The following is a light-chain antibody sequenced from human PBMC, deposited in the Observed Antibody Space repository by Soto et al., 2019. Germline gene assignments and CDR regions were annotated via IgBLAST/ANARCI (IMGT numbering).Light chain of an antibody. CDR2: DAS. CDR1: QSISDT. V-gene: IGKV3-15*01. Sequence: EIVMTQSPATLSVSPGGRATLSCRASQSISDTLAWYQQKPGQAPRLLIHDASTRATSFPARFSGSGSGTDFTLTISSLQSEDFAVYYCQQYNNWPWTFGRGTKVEIK. CDR3: QQYNNWPWT. J-gene: IGKJ1*01.